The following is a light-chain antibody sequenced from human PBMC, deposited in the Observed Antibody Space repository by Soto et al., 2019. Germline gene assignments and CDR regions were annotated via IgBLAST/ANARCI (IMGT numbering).Light chain of an antibody. CDR1: SSDIGGFYH. CDR2: DVS. V-gene: IGLV2-14*03. J-gene: IGLJ1*01. Sequence: QAVLTKPASLTDSPGQSSTISCIGTSSDIGGFYHVSWHQQHPGKAPKLIIYDVSNRPSGVSNRFSGSKTGNTASLIISGLQAEDEADYYCRSYTSSSSYVFGSGTKVTVL. CDR3: RSYTSSSSYV.